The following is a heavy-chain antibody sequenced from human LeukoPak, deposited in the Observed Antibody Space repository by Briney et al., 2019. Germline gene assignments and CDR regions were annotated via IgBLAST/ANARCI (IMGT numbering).Heavy chain of an antibody. J-gene: IGHJ4*02. CDR3: ATGPRITMVRGVIAHFDY. V-gene: IGHV3-23*01. Sequence: GGSLRLSCAASGFTFSSYAMSWVRQAPGKGLEWVSAISGSGGSTHYADSVKGRFTISRDNSKNTLYLQMNSLRAEDTAVYYCATGPRITMVRGVIAHFDYWGQGTLVTVSS. D-gene: IGHD3-10*01. CDR2: ISGSGGST. CDR1: GFTFSSYA.